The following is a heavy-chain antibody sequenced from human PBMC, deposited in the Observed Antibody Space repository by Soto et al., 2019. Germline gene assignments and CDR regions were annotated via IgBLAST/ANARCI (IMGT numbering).Heavy chain of an antibody. CDR1: GDSVSSNSAT. V-gene: IGHV6-1*01. CDR2: TYYRSKWYD. Sequence: PSQTLSLTCAISGDSVSSNSATWNWIRRSPSRGLEWLGRTYYRSKWYDDYAVSVKSRITINQDTSKNQFSLHLNSVTPEDTAVYYCARGNVDNSFHNWGQGTLVTVSS. D-gene: IGHD5-12*01. J-gene: IGHJ1*01. CDR3: ARGNVDNSFHN.